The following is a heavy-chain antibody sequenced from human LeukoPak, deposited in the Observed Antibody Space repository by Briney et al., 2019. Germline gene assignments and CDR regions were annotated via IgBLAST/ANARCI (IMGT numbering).Heavy chain of an antibody. CDR2: IYYSGST. CDR3: ARGGVPAAPFDY. J-gene: IGHJ4*02. CDR1: GGSISSSSYY. V-gene: IGHV4-39*01. D-gene: IGHD2-2*01. Sequence: SETLSLTCTVSGGSISSSSYYWGWIRQPPGKGLEWIGSIYYSGSTYYNPSLKSRATISVDTSKNQFFLKLSSVTAADTAVYYCARGGVPAAPFDYWGQGTLVTVSS.